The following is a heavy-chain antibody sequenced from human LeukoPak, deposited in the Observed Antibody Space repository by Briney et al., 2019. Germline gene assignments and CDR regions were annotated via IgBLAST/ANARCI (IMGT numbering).Heavy chain of an antibody. J-gene: IGHJ4*02. Sequence: SETLSLTCTVSGGSISSGGYYWSWIRQHPGKGLEWIGYIYYSGSTYYNPSLKSRVTISVDTSKNQFSLKLSSVTAADTAVYYCAREKKQGYNDSSGYYYGSPTDYWGQGTLVTVSS. CDR2: IYYSGST. V-gene: IGHV4-31*03. CDR3: AREKKQGYNDSSGYYYGSPTDY. CDR1: GGSISSGGYY. D-gene: IGHD3-22*01.